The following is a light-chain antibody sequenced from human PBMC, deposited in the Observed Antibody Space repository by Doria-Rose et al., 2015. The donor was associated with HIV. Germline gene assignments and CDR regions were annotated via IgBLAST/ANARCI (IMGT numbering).Light chain of an antibody. J-gene: IGKJ1*01. V-gene: IGKV3-20*01. CDR1: QSFSSTY. CDR3: HQYGTSWT. Sequence: EIVMTQSPGTLSLSLGARATLSCRASQSFSSTYLAWYQQKPCQAPSLLIYDGSTRATGIPDRFSASGSGTDFTLTINRLEPEDFALYYCHQYGTSWTFGQGTKVEI. CDR2: DGS.